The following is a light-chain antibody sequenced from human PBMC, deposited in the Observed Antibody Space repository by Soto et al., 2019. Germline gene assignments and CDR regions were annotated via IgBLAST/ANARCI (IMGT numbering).Light chain of an antibody. CDR3: KHDNNNSAA. Sequence: DIQMTQSPSTLSGSVGDRVTITCRASQTISSWLAWYQQKPGKAPKLLIYKASTLKSGVPSRFSGSASVSAFTPTISSLQADDFAAYYCKHDNNNSAAFGQGTKVDI. J-gene: IGKJ1*01. V-gene: IGKV1-5*03. CDR1: QTISSW. CDR2: KAS.